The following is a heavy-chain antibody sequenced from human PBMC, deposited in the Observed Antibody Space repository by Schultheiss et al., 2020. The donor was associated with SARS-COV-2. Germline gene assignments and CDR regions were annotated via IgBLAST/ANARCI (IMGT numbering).Heavy chain of an antibody. CDR3: ARGPPTKVVTPRSAFDI. J-gene: IGHJ3*02. D-gene: IGHD4-23*01. CDR1: GGSISSYY. CDR2: IYYSGST. V-gene: IGHV4-59*12. Sequence: SETLSLTCTVSGGSISSYYWSWIRQPPGKGLEWIGYIYYSGSTNYNPSLKSRVTISVDTSKNQFSLKLSSVTAVDTAVYYCARGPPTKVVTPRSAFDIWGQGTMATVSS.